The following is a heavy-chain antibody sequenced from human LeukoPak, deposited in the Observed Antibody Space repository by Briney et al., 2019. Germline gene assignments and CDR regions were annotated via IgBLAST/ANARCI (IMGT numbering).Heavy chain of an antibody. V-gene: IGHV3-33*01. CDR3: ARSVRSRRDYFDY. D-gene: IGHD3-10*01. CDR2: IWYDGSNK. J-gene: IGHJ4*02. Sequence: GGSRGPSVPASGFTFISYASNWSAQAPARGWGGWAVIWYDGSNKYYADSVKGRFTISRDNSKNTLYLQMNSLRAEDTAVYYCARSVRSRRDYFDYWGQGTLVTVSS. CDR1: GFTFISYA.